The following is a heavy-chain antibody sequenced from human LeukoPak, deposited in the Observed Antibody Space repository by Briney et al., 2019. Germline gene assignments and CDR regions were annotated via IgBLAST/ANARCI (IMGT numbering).Heavy chain of an antibody. CDR1: GGSISSSSYY. CDR2: IYYSGST. CDR3: ARTKAVANWLDP. D-gene: IGHD6-19*01. J-gene: IGHJ5*02. Sequence: PSETLSLTCTVSGGSISSSSYYWGWIRQPPGKGLEWIGSIYYSGSTYYNPSLKSRVTISVDTSKNQFSLKLSSVTAADTAVYYCARTKAVANWLDPWGQGTLVTVSS. V-gene: IGHV4-39*07.